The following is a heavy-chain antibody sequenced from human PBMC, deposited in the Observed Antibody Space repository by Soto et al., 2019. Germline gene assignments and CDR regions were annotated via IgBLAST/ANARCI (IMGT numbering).Heavy chain of an antibody. V-gene: IGHV4-59*01. CDR2: IYYSGST. CDR3: ARVGLSSGWFFDFDY. D-gene: IGHD6-19*01. Sequence: PSETLSITGNVSGGSISRYYWSWVRQPPGKGLEWIGYIYYSGSTNYNPSLKSRVTISVDTSKNQFSLKLSSVTAADTAVYYCARVGLSSGWFFDFDYWGQGTLVTVSS. CDR1: GGSISRYY. J-gene: IGHJ4*02.